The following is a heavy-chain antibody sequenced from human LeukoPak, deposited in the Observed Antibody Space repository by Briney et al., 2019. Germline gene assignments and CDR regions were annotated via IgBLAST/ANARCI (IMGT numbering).Heavy chain of an antibody. Sequence: SETLSLTCAVYGGSFSGYYWSWIRQPPGKGLEWIGEINHSGSTNYNPSLKSRVTISVDTSKNQFSLKLSSVTAADTAVYYCARRVPVAGPFDYWGQGTLVTVSS. J-gene: IGHJ4*02. CDR2: INHSGST. D-gene: IGHD6-19*01. CDR3: ARRVPVAGPFDY. V-gene: IGHV4-34*01. CDR1: GGSFSGYY.